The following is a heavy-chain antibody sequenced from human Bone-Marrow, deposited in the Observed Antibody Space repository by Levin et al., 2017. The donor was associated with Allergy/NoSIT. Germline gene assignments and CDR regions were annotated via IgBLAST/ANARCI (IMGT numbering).Heavy chain of an antibody. CDR2: ISSNGGST. Sequence: GGSLRLSCSASGFTFSSYAMHWVRQAPGKGLEYVSAISSNGGSTYYADSVKGRFTISRDNSKNTLYLQMSSLRAEDTAVYYCVKFPGVDTAMVFDYWGQGTLVTVSS. V-gene: IGHV3-64D*06. CDR1: GFTFSSYA. D-gene: IGHD5-18*01. CDR3: VKFPGVDTAMVFDY. J-gene: IGHJ4*02.